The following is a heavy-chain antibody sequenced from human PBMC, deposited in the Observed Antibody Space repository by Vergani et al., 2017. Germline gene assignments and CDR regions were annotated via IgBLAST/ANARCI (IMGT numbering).Heavy chain of an antibody. CDR2: IKQDGSEK. V-gene: IGHV3-7*01. CDR3: TKAGQYDSDNFHDS. D-gene: IGHD3-22*01. Sequence: EVHLLESGGGLVQPGGSLRLSCAASGFTFSSYAMNWVRQAPGKGLEWVANIKQDGSEKYYVDSVKGRFTISRDNSQTTVFLQMNSLRADDSAVYYCTKAGQYDSDNFHDSWGQGALVTVAS. J-gene: IGHJ1*01. CDR1: GFTFSSYA.